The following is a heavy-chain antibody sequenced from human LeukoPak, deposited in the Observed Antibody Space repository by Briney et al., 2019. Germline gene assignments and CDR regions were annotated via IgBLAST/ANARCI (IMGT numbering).Heavy chain of an antibody. V-gene: IGHV4-4*07. Sequence: SETLSLTCTVSGGSISSYYWSWIRQPAGKGLEWIGRIYTSGSTNYNPSLKSRVTMSVDTSKNQFSLKLSSVTAADTAVYYCARLATVGSGSYWGQYYYYYYYMDVWGKGTTVTISS. CDR3: ARLATVGSGSYWGQYYYYYYYMDV. CDR2: IYTSGST. D-gene: IGHD3-10*01. J-gene: IGHJ6*03. CDR1: GGSISSYY.